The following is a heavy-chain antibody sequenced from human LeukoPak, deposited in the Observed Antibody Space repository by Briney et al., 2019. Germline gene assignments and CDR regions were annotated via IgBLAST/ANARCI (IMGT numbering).Heavy chain of an antibody. CDR2: ISGSGGST. V-gene: IGHV3-23*01. D-gene: IGHD3-16*02. CDR1: GFTFSSYA. J-gene: IGHJ4*02. CDR3: AKDAPTDYDYVWGSYRDRFGGYFDY. Sequence: GGSLRLSCAASGFTFSSYAMSWVRQAPGKGLGWVSAISGSGGSTYYADSVKGRFTISRDNSKNTLYLQMNSLRAEDTAVYYCAKDAPTDYDYVWGSYRDRFGGYFDYWGQGTLVTVSS.